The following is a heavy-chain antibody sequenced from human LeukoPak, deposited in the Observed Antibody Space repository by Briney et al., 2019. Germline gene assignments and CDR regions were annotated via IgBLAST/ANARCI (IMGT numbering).Heavy chain of an antibody. D-gene: IGHD3-22*01. V-gene: IGHV1-8*01. CDR3: ARGGGHYYDSSDYNDDY. J-gene: IGHJ4*02. CDR2: MNPNSGNT. Sequence: ASVKVSCKASGYTFTSYDINWVRQATGQGLEWMGWMNPNSGNTGYAQKFQGRVTMTRNTSISTAYMELSSLRSEDTAVYYCARGGGHYYDSSDYNDDYWGQGTLVTVSS. CDR1: GYTFTSYD.